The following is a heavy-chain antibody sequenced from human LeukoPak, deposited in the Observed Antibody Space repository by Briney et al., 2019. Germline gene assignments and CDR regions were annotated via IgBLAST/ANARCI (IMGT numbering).Heavy chain of an antibody. J-gene: IGHJ3*02. D-gene: IGHD6-19*01. Sequence: GASVKVSCKASGYTFTGYYMHWVRQAPGQGLEWMGWINPNSGGTNYAQKFQGRVTMTRDTSISTAYMELSRLRSDDTAVYYCFRQAIAVAPDAFDIWGQGTMVTVSS. CDR1: GYTFTGYY. CDR2: INPNSGGT. CDR3: FRQAIAVAPDAFDI. V-gene: IGHV1-2*02.